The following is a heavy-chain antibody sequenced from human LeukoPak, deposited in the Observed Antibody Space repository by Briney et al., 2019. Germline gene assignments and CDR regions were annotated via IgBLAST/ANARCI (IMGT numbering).Heavy chain of an antibody. V-gene: IGHV3-23*01. J-gene: IGHJ1*01. Sequence: PGGSLRLSCAASGFTFSSYAMTWVRQAPGKGLEWVSVISGSGGSTDNADSVKGRFSISRDNSKNTLYLQMNSLRAEDTAVYYCAEAAGVAVADTGSGYFHHWGQGTLVTVSS. D-gene: IGHD3-10*01. CDR2: ISGSGGST. CDR1: GFTFSSYA. CDR3: AEAAGVAVADTGSGYFHH.